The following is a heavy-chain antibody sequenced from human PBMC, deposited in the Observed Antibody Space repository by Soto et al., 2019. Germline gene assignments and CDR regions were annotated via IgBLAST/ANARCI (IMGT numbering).Heavy chain of an antibody. Sequence: PSETLSLTCTVSGGSISSSSYYWGWIRQPPGKGLEWIGSIYYSGSTYYNPSLKSRVTISVDTSKNQFSLKLTSVTAADTAVYYCARHINVATTTRGGLYVNWGHGTLVTVSS. J-gene: IGHJ4*01. CDR3: ARHINVATTTRGGLYVN. CDR1: GGSISSSSYY. V-gene: IGHV4-39*01. D-gene: IGHD5-12*01. CDR2: IYYSGST.